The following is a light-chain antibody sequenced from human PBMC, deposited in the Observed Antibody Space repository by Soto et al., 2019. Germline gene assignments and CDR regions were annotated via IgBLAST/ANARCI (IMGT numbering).Light chain of an antibody. Sequence: AIQMTQSPSSLSASVGDRVTITCRASQAIRNDLGWYQQKPGKAPNLLIFVASNLQAGVPVRFSASGSGTNFTLTISNLQPEDFASYYCLQDYTYPWTFGQGTKVDI. J-gene: IGKJ1*01. CDR1: QAIRND. CDR2: VAS. V-gene: IGKV1-6*01. CDR3: LQDYTYPWT.